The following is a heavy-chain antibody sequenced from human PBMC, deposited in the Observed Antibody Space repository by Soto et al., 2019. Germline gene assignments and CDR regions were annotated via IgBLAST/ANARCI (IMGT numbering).Heavy chain of an antibody. V-gene: IGHV1-46*01. Sequence: ASVKVSCKASGYTFTSYYMHWVRQAPGQGLEWMGIINPSGGSTSYAQKFQGRVTMTRDTSTSTVYMELSSLRAEDTAVYYCAKNGRGLRYFDWFGYWGQGTLVTVSS. CDR3: AKNGRGLRYFDWFGY. J-gene: IGHJ5*01. CDR1: GYTFTSYY. CDR2: INPSGGST. D-gene: IGHD3-9*01.